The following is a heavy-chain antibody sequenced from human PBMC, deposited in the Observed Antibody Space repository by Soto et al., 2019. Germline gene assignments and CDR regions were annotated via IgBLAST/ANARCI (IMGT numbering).Heavy chain of an antibody. CDR2: ISYDGSNE. V-gene: IGHV3-30*03. D-gene: IGHD5-18*01. CDR1: GFTFSSYG. J-gene: IGHJ4*02. Sequence: PGGSLRLSCAVSGFTFSSYGMHWVRQAPGKGLEWVAHISYDGSNEHYVDSVKGRFTISRDNSKNTLYLQMNSLRSEDTAVYYCARGDTAMCFDYWGQGTLVTVSS. CDR3: ARGDTAMCFDY.